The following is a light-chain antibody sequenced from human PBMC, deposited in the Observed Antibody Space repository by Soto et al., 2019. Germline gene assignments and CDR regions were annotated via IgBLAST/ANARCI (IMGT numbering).Light chain of an antibody. J-gene: IGKJ1*01. V-gene: IGKV3-15*01. CDR2: DAS. CDR3: QQYNNWPWT. Sequence: EIVMTQSPATLSVSPGERATLSCRASQSVSSNLAWYQQKPGQAPRLLIYDASTRATGVPARFSGSGSGTEFTLTISSLQSEDFAVYSCQQYNNWPWTFGQGTTGDIK. CDR1: QSVSSN.